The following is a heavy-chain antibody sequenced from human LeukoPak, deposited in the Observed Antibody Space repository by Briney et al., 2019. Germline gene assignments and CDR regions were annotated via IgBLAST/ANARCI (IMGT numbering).Heavy chain of an antibody. CDR2: ISAYNGNT. D-gene: IGHD6-19*01. CDR1: GGTFSSYA. J-gene: IGHJ4*02. Sequence: ASVKVSCKASGGTFSSYAISRVRQAPGQGLEWMGWISAYNGNTNYAQKLQGRVTMTTDTSTSTAYMELRSLRSDDTAVYYCARDASSGWFFGKGDYWGQGTLVTVSS. V-gene: IGHV1-18*01. CDR3: ARDASSGWFFGKGDY.